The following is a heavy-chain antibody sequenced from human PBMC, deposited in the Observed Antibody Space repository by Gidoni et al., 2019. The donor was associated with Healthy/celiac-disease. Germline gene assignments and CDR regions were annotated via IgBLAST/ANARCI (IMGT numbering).Heavy chain of an antibody. CDR1: GFTFSSYA. CDR2: ISGSGGST. J-gene: IGHJ4*02. D-gene: IGHD3-3*02. CDR3: ANIRVGSAPFFDY. V-gene: IGHV3-23*01. Sequence: EVQLLESGVGLVQPGGSLRLSCAASGFTFSSYAMSWVRQAPGKGLDLVSAISGSGGSTYYADSVKGRFTISRDNSKNTLYLQMNSLRAEDTAVYYCANIRVGSAPFFDYWGQGTLVTVSS.